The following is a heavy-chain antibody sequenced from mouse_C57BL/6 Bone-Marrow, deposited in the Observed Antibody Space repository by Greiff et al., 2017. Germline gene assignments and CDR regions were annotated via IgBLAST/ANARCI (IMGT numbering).Heavy chain of an antibody. D-gene: IGHD1-1*01. CDR1: GYTFTSYD. V-gene: IGHV1-85*01. J-gene: IGHJ1*03. Sequence: QVQLQQSGPELVKPGASVTLSCKASGYTFTSYDINWVKQRPGQGLEWIGWIYPRDGSTTYNEKFKGKATLTVDTSSSTAYMELHSLTSEDSAVYFCARLEFDGSSGDWYFGVWGTGTTVTVSS. CDR2: IYPRDGST. CDR3: ARLEFDGSSGDWYFGV.